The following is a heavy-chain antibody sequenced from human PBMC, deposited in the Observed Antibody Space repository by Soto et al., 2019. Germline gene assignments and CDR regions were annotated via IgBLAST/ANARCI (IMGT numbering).Heavy chain of an antibody. CDR1: GYSFTSYW. V-gene: IGHV5-10-1*01. CDR2: IDPSDSYT. CDR3: ERLYRLQGGMDV. D-gene: IGHD4-4*01. Sequence: GESLKISCKVSGYSFTSYWGSWVRQMPGKGLEWMGRIDPSDSYTNYSPSFQGHVTISADKSISTAYLQWSSLKASDTAMYYCERLYRLQGGMDVWGQGTTVTVSS. J-gene: IGHJ6*02.